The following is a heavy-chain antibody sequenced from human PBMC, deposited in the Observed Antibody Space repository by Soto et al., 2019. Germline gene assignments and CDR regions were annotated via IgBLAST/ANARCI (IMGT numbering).Heavy chain of an antibody. Sequence: LPLTCARFSASLDDQYWAWILQSPDNGSEWIGEVHPRGSTDYNPSLKSRLTLSLDTSKNQFSLKVASVTAADTAVYFCARGKPSGYRFGPRNFFYYGLDVWCPGTTVT. CDR1: SASLDDQY. V-gene: IGHV4-34*01. CDR3: ARGKPSGYRFGPRNFFYYGLDV. CDR2: VHPRGST. J-gene: IGHJ6*02. D-gene: IGHD5-18*01.